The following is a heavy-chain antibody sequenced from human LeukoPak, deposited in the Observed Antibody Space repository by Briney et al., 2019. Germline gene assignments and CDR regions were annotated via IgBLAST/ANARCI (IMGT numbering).Heavy chain of an antibody. Sequence: ASVKVSCKASGYTFTGYYMHWARQAPGQGLEWMGWINPNSGGTNYAQKFQGRVTMTRDTSISTAYMELRRLRSDDTAVYYCARDRWQQLDWFDPWGQGTLVTVSS. D-gene: IGHD6-13*01. CDR3: ARDRWQQLDWFDP. J-gene: IGHJ5*02. V-gene: IGHV1-2*02. CDR2: INPNSGGT. CDR1: GYTFTGYY.